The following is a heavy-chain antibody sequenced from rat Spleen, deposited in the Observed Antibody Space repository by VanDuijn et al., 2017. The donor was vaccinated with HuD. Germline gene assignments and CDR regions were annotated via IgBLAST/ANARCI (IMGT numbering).Heavy chain of an antibody. V-gene: IGHV5-29*01. CDR3: ARHAVGAGFAY. J-gene: IGHJ3*01. CDR1: GFTFSNYG. CDR2: ISYDGSST. D-gene: IGHD5-1*01. Sequence: EVQLVESGGGLVQPGRSLKLSCAASGFTFSNYGMHWIRQAPTKGLEWVATISYDGSSTYCRDSVKGRFTISRDNPKSTLYLQMDSLRPEDTATYYCARHAVGAGFAYWGQGTLVTVSS.